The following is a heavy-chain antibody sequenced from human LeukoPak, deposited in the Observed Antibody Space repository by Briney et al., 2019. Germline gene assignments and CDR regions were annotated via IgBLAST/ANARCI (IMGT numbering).Heavy chain of an antibody. D-gene: IGHD3-10*01. CDR2: IRSTANGYAT. CDR1: GFTFSGSA. Sequence: GGSLRLSCAASGFTFSGSALHWVRQASGKGLEWVGRIRSTANGYATAYAASVKGRFTISRDDSKNTEYLQMDSLKTEDTAVYYCTGNYYGSGSYADFDYWGQGTLVTVSS. J-gene: IGHJ4*02. V-gene: IGHV3-73*01. CDR3: TGNYYGSGSYADFDY.